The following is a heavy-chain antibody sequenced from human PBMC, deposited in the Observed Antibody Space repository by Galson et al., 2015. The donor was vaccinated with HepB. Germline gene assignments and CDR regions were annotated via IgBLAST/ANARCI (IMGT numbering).Heavy chain of an antibody. CDR2: ISSNTIYT. CDR3: ARVAHADYGDHAHFDH. D-gene: IGHD4/OR15-4a*01. Sequence: SLRLSCADSGFTFSDYYMTWIRQAPGKGLEWLSYISSNTIYTNYADSVKGRFSISRDNVKNSAYKQLNSLRAEDPALYYCARVAHADYGDHAHFDHSGPGTLDTVSS. V-gene: IGHV3-11*06. J-gene: IGHJ4*02. CDR1: GFTFSDYY.